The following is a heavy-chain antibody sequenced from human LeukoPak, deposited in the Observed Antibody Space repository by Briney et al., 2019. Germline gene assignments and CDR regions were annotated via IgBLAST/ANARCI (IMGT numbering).Heavy chain of an antibody. D-gene: IGHD1-14*01. J-gene: IGHJ4*02. CDR2: INHSGST. Sequence: SETLSLTCAVYGGSFSGYYWSWIRQPPGKGLEWIGEINHSGSTNYNPSLKSRVTISIDTSKNQFSLKLSSVTAADTAVYYCARDGRFPPEVLPRYFDSWGQGTLVTVSS. CDR3: ARDGRFPPEVLPRYFDS. V-gene: IGHV4-34*01. CDR1: GGSFSGYY.